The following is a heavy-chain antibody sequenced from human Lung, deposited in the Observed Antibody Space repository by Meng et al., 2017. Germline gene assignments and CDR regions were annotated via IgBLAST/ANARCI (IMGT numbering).Heavy chain of an antibody. V-gene: IGHV1-18*01. CDR2: ISGYNGNT. CDR1: GYIFTRYG. D-gene: IGHD2-15*01. J-gene: IGHJ4*02. Sequence: QVQLVQSGGEVKKPGASVTVSCKASGYIFTRYGITWVRQAPGQGLEWMGWISGYNGNTNYAQKLQGRVTMTTDTSTSTAYMELRSLRSDDTAVYYCARAEEEYCSGGSCPNFDFWGQGTLVTVSS. CDR3: ARAEEEYCSGGSCPNFDF.